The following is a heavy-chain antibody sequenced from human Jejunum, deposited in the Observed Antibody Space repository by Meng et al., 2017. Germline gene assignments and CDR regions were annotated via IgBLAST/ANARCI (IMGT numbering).Heavy chain of an antibody. Sequence: VQLREAAPGLVSPSGTLSLTCAVSGGSIPGTNWWTWVRQAPGKGLVWIGEIYHSGTTNYNPSLKSRVAISADKSKNQFSLNLYSLSAADTAVYYCATRTRDSFDYWGQGSLVTVSS. CDR3: ATRTRDSFDY. D-gene: IGHD1-7*01. J-gene: IGHJ4*02. V-gene: IGHV4-4*02. CDR1: GGSIPGTNW. CDR2: IYHSGTT.